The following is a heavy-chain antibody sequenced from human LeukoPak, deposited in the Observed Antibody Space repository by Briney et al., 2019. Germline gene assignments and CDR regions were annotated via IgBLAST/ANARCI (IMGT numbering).Heavy chain of an antibody. CDR2: IRYDGSNK. J-gene: IGHJ4*02. V-gene: IGHV3-30*02. D-gene: IGHD3-3*01. Sequence: PGGSLRLSCAASGFTFSSYGMHWVRQAPGKGLEWVAFIRYDGSNKYYADSVKGRFTISRDNSKNTLYLQMNSLRAEDTAVYYCAKDAVPFLEWLFYYFDYWGQGTLVTVSS. CDR3: AKDAVPFLEWLFYYFDY. CDR1: GFTFSSYG.